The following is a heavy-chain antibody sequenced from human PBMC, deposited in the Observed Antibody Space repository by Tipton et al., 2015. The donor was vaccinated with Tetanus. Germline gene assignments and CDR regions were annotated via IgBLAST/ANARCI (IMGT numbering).Heavy chain of an antibody. Sequence: VQLMQSGGGLIQPGGSLRLSCAASGFTVSSNYMSWVRQAPGKGLEWVSVIYSCGSTYYADSVKGRFTISRDNSKNTLYLQMNSLRAEDTAVYYCARGWHSDPEGYCSGGTPLDYWGQGTLVTVSS. D-gene: IGHD2-15*01. CDR3: ARGWHSDPEGYCSGGTPLDY. CDR1: GFTVSSNY. V-gene: IGHV3-66*03. CDR2: IYSCGST. J-gene: IGHJ4*02.